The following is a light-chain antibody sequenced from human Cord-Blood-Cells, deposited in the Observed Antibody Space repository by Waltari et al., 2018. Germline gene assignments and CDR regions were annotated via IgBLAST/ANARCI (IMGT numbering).Light chain of an antibody. CDR3: SSYTISSTV. J-gene: IGLJ1*01. Sequence: QSALTQPASVSGSPGQSITIPCTGTSSYVGGYNYVSWYQQHTDKAPKLWIYDCRNRPRGVSNRCCGSKSGNAASLTSSGLQAEDEADYYCSSYTISSTVFGTGTKVTVL. CDR1: SSYVGGYNY. V-gene: IGLV2-14*03. CDR2: DCR.